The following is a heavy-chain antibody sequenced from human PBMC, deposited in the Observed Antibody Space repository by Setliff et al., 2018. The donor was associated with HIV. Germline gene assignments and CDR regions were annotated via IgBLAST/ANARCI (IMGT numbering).Heavy chain of an antibody. CDR2: IYHSATT. J-gene: IGHJ4*02. V-gene: IGHV4-38-2*02. CDR1: GSFINSDY. CDR3: ARGPPFAY. Sequence: SETLSLTCTVSGSFINSDYWGWIRQPPGKGLEWIGSIYHSATTYYNPSLWGRVTISIDTSKNQFSLKLTSVTADDTGIYYCARGPPFAYWGQGRLVTVSS.